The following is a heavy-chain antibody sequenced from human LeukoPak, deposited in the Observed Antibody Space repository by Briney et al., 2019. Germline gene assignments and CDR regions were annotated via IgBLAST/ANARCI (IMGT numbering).Heavy chain of an antibody. CDR3: VRISQSSGGFYY. CDR2: ISYRGST. D-gene: IGHD2-15*01. V-gene: IGHV4-31*02. J-gene: IGHJ4*02. CDR1: GGSISNSGGFY. Sequence: SQTLSLTCTVSGGSISNSGGFYWSWIRQHPGDGLEWIGFISYRGSTYYNPSLKSRVSMSVDTSRSQFSLRLTSVTDDDTAVYYCVRISQSSGGFYYWGQGTLVTVSS.